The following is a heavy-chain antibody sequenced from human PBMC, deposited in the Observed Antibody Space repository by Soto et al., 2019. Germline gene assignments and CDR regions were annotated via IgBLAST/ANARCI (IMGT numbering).Heavy chain of an antibody. CDR3: ARGGNGDNVGYWYFDL. D-gene: IGHD4-17*01. CDR2: INPGGVST. J-gene: IGHJ2*01. CDR1: GYTFTTYY. V-gene: IGHV1-46*01. Sequence: QVQLVQSGAEVKKPGASVEVSCKASGYTFTTYYIHWVRHAPGQGLEWMGVINPGGVSTKYAQKFPDRVTMTSDTSTSTVYMDLGSLRSEDTAVYFCARGGNGDNVGYWYFDLCGRGTQVTVSP.